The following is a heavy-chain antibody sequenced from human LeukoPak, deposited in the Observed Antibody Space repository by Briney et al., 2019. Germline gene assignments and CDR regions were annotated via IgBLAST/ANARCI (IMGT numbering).Heavy chain of an antibody. Sequence: SETLSLTCAVYGGSFSGYYWSWIRQPPGKGLEWIGEINHSGSTNCNPSLKSRVTISVDTSKNQSSLKLSSVTAADTAVYYCARGRNYYYYYYMDVWGKGATVTVSS. CDR3: ARGRNYYYYYYMDV. D-gene: IGHD1-14*01. V-gene: IGHV4-34*01. CDR1: GGSFSGYY. CDR2: INHSGST. J-gene: IGHJ6*03.